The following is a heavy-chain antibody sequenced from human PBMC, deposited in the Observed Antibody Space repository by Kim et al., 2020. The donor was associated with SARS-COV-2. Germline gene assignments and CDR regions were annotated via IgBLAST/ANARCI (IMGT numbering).Heavy chain of an antibody. CDR2: INPNADTI. CDR1: GYNFTGHF. J-gene: IGHJ4*02. Sequence: ASVKVSCKTSGYNFTGHFIHWVRQAPGQGLKWMGIINPNADTIKYAEDLEGRLTLTRDTSTSTAYMSLRTPRSEDTAMYYCLLAGLDYWGQGTLVIVSA. V-gene: IGHV1-46*04. D-gene: IGHD2-15*01. CDR3: LLAGLDY.